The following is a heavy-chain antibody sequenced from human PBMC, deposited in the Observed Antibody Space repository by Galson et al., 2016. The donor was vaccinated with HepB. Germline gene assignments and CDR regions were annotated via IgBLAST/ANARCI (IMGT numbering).Heavy chain of an antibody. CDR2: IYYSGST. CDR3: ARLPKTTVGGIDY. D-gene: IGHD4-23*01. V-gene: IGHV4-39*01. CDR1: GGSISSSSYY. J-gene: IGHJ4*02. Sequence: LSLTCGVSGGSISSSSYYWGWIRQPPGKGLEWIGSIYYSGSTHYSTSLKSRVTISVDMSKNQFSLKLSSVTAADTAVYHCARLPKTTVGGIDYWGQGTLVAVSS.